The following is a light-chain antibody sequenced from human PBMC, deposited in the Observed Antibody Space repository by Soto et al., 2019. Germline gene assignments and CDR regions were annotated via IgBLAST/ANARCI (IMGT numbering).Light chain of an antibody. V-gene: IGLV2-8*01. J-gene: IGLJ2*01. CDR2: EVI. Sequence: QSALTQPPSASGSPGQSVTISCTGNSSDVGGYNYVSWYQQHPGKAPKLMIYEVIKRPSGVPDRFSGSKSGNTASLTVSGLQAEDEADYYCASHADNNNLLFGGGTEVTVL. CDR3: ASHADNNNLL. CDR1: SSDVGGYNY.